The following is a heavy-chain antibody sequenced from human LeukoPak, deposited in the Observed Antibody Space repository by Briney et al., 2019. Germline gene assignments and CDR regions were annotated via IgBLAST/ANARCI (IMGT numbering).Heavy chain of an antibody. CDR2: IDPSDSYT. CDR1: GYSFTSYW. D-gene: IGHD1-20*01. J-gene: IGHJ5*02. CDR3: ARLGAYNWNDEIWFDP. Sequence: GESLRIPCKGSGYSFTSYWISWVRQMPGKGLEWMGRIDPSDSYTNYSPSFQGHVTISADKSISTAYLQWSSLKASDTAMYYCARLGAYNWNDEIWFDPWGQGTLVTVSS. V-gene: IGHV5-10-1*01.